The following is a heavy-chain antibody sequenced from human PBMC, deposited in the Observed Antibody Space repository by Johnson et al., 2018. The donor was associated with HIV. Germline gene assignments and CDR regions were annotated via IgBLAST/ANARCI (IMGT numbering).Heavy chain of an antibody. CDR3: VRKSHSSNWYEWEAFDI. Sequence: VQLVESGGVVVQPGGSLRLSCAASGFTFDDNTMHWVRQAPGTGLEWVSLISWDGGSTDYADSVRGRFTLSRDNAKNSLYLQMNSLRAEDTAVYYCVRKSHSSNWYEWEAFDIWGQGTMVTVSS. CDR1: GFTFDDNT. V-gene: IGHV3-43*01. J-gene: IGHJ3*02. D-gene: IGHD6-13*01. CDR2: ISWDGGST.